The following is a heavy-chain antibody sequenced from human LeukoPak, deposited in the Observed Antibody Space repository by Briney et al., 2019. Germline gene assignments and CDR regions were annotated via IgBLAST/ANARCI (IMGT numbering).Heavy chain of an antibody. D-gene: IGHD5-24*01. CDR2: ISGSGGST. V-gene: IGHV3-23*01. J-gene: IGHJ4*02. CDR3: ASSRSGWLQYNY. CDR1: RFTFSSYG. Sequence: GGSLRLSCAASRFTFSSYGMHWVRQAPGKGLEWVSAISGSGGSTYYADSVKGRSTISRDNSKNTMYLQMNSLRAEDTAVYYCASSRSGWLQYNYWGQGALVTVSS.